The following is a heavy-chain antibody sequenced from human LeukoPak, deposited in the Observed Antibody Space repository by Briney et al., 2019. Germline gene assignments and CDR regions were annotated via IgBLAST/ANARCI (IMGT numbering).Heavy chain of an antibody. D-gene: IGHD5-18*01. J-gene: IGHJ6*02. CDR2: IYYSGST. V-gene: IGHV4-39*01. CDR3: ARWSYGYPPYYYGMDV. Sequence: PSETLSLTCTVSGGSISSSSYYWGWILQPPGKGLEWIGSIYYSGSTYYNPSLKSRVTISVDTSKNQFSLKLSSVTAADTAVYYCARWSYGYPPYYYGMDVWGQGTTVTVSS. CDR1: GGSISSSSYY.